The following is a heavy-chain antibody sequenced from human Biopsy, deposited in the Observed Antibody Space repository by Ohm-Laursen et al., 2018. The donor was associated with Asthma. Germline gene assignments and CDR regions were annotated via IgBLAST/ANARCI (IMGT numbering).Heavy chain of an antibody. J-gene: IGHJ5*02. Sequence: SLRLSCSASGFAFNNSSMTWVRQAPGKGLEWVSSISASGVRTFYADSVKGRFTVSRDSSRNTLYLQLSTLRVEDTAVYFCAKITTDRQKANNWFDPWGQGTLLPSP. CDR3: AKITTDRQKANNWFDP. CDR2: ISASGVRT. D-gene: IGHD3-22*01. CDR1: GFAFNNSS. V-gene: IGHV3-23*01.